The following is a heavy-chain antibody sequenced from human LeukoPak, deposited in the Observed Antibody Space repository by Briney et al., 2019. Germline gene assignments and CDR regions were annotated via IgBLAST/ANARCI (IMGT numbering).Heavy chain of an antibody. V-gene: IGHV3-7*01. CDR1: GFTFSSYW. CDR2: INQDGNEK. CDR3: ALSMVRGPFSFYYYGVDV. D-gene: IGHD3-10*01. J-gene: IGHJ6*02. Sequence: PGGSLRLSCAASGFTFSSYWMSWVRQAPGTGLEWVANINQDGNEKYSVDSVKGRFTVSRDNAKNSLYLEMNSLRADDTGVYYCALSMVRGPFSFYYYGVDVWGPGTAVIVSS.